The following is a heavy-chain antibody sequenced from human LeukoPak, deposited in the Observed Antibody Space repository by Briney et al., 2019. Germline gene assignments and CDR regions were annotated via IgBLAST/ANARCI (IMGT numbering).Heavy chain of an antibody. V-gene: IGHV4-34*01. CDR1: GGSFSGYY. Sequence: PSETLSLTCAVYGGSFSGYYWSWIRQPPGKGLEWIGEINHSGSTNYNPSLKSRVTISVDTSKNQFSLKLSSVTAADTAVYYCARGGREAAAGTGYFDYWGQGTLVTVSS. J-gene: IGHJ4*02. CDR3: ARGGREAAAGTGYFDY. CDR2: INHSGST. D-gene: IGHD6-13*01.